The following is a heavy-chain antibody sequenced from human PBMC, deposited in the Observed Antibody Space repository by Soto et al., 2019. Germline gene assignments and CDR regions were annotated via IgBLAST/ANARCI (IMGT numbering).Heavy chain of an antibody. CDR1: GFTFGSYW. CDR2: IKPDGSAT. CDR3: ARAGYCGPGCYYYFDY. D-gene: IGHD2-21*02. Sequence: GSLRLSCAVSGFTFGSYWMNWVRLIPGKGLEWVAYIKPDGSATYYVDSVKGRFTISRDNAKNSLYLQMNSLRVEDTSVYYCARAGYCGPGCYYYFDYWGQGTLVTVSS. J-gene: IGHJ4*02. V-gene: IGHV3-7*01.